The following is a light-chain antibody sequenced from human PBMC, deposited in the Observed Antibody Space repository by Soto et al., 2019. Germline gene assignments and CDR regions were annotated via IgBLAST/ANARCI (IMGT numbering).Light chain of an antibody. V-gene: IGKV3-15*01. Sequence: EILMTQSPATLSVSPGERATLSCRASQSVDSNLAWYQQKPGQAPRLLIYGASTRATGISARFSGSGSGTEFTLTISSLQPEDFATYYCQQSFSTLWTFGQGTKVDIK. J-gene: IGKJ1*01. CDR3: QQSFSTLWT. CDR1: QSVDSN. CDR2: GAS.